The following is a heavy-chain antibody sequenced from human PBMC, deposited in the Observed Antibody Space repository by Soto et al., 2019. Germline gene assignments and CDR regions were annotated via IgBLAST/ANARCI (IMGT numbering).Heavy chain of an antibody. CDR2: ISGSGGST. D-gene: IGHD5-18*01. CDR3: AKDSSYGTRGGFDY. J-gene: IGHJ4*02. V-gene: IGHV3-23*01. CDR1: GFTFSSYA. Sequence: GGFLRLSCAASGFTFSSYAMSWVRQAPGKGLEWVSAISGSGGSTYYADSVKGRFTISRDNSKNTLYLQMNSLRAEDTAVYYCAKDSSYGTRGGFDYWGQGTLVTVSS.